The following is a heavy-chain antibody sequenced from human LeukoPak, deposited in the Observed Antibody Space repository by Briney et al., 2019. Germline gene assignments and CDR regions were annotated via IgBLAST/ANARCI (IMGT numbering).Heavy chain of an antibody. CDR2: ITTSLII. J-gene: IGHJ4*02. V-gene: IGHV3-23*01. Sequence: PGGSLRLSCAASGFTFSSYSMTWVRQAPGKGLEWVSSITTSLIISYADSAKGRFSISRDDSRSTLYLQLTSLTVEDTALYYCVRGTPEAYYWGQGTLVTVSS. D-gene: IGHD1-14*01. CDR3: VRGTPEAYY. CDR1: GFTFSSYS.